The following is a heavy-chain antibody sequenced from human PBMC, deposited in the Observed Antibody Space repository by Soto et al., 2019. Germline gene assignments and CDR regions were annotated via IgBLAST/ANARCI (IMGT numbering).Heavy chain of an antibody. J-gene: IGHJ6*04. V-gene: IGHV1-69*12. CDR2: IIPIFGTA. CDR1: GGTFSSYA. D-gene: IGHD2-15*01. Sequence: QVQLVQSGAEVKKPGSSVKVSCKASGGTFSSYAISWVRQAPGQGLEWMGGIIPIFGTANYAQKFQGRVTITADESTRTAYMELSSLRSEDTAVYYCARGGGAFCSGGSCYSRPLYYYYGMDVWGKGTTVTVSS. CDR3: ARGGGAFCSGGSCYSRPLYYYYGMDV.